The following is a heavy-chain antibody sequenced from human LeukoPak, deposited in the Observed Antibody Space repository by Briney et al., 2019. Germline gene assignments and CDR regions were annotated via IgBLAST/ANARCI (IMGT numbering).Heavy chain of an antibody. CDR3: AKNPGAGGAFDI. D-gene: IGHD1-26*01. CDR1: GFTFSSYA. CDR2: ISGGGTGS. J-gene: IGHJ3*02. V-gene: IGHV3-23*01. Sequence: GGSLRLSCAASGFTFSSYAMSWVRQAPGKGLEWVSSISGGGTGSYYADSVKGRFTISRDNSKNTLYLQMNSLRAEDTAVYYCAKNPGAGGAFDIWGQGTMVTVSS.